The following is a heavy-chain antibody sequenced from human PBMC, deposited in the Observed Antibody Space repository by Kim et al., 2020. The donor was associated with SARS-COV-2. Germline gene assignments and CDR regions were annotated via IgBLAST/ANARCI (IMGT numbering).Heavy chain of an antibody. CDR1: GGSVSDGYY. CDR2: IYYEGTT. J-gene: IGHJ4*02. V-gene: IGHV4-61*03. D-gene: IGHD3-10*01. Sequence: SETLSLTCTVSGGSVSDGYYLSWIRQSPGKGLEYIGHIYYEGTTTYNPSLKSRITISIDTSKNHFSLELTSVTAADTAVYYCARDANYGAYDSWGQGTL. CDR3: ARDANYGAYDS.